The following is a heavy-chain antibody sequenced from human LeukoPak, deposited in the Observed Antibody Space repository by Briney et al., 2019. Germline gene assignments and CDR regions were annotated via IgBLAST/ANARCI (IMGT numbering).Heavy chain of an antibody. J-gene: IGHJ6*03. CDR2: ISSSGSTI. CDR1: GFTFSSYE. CDR3: ARGLQWLVLRYYYYYMDV. D-gene: IGHD6-19*01. V-gene: IGHV3-48*03. Sequence: QPGGSLRLSCAASGFTFSSYEMNWVRQAPGKGLEWVSYISSSGSTIYYADSVKGRFTISRDNAKNSLYLQMNSLRAEDTAVYYCARGLQWLVLRYYYYYMDVWGKGTTVTISS.